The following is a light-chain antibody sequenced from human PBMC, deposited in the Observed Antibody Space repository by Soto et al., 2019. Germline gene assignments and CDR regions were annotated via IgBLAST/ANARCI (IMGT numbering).Light chain of an antibody. V-gene: IGKV1-33*01. CDR3: QQYDNLHLT. Sequence: DIQMTQSPSSLSASVGDRVTITCQASQDISNYLNWYQQKPGKAPKLLIYDASNLETGVPSRFSGSGSGKDFTYTISRLQPEDIATYYCQQYDNLHLTFGGGTKVEIK. J-gene: IGKJ4*01. CDR2: DAS. CDR1: QDISNY.